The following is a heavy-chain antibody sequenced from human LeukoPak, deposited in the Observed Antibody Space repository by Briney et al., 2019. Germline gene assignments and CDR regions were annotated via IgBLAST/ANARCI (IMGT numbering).Heavy chain of an antibody. J-gene: IGHJ6*03. V-gene: IGHV4-30-2*01. CDR2: IYHSGST. CDR3: ARELVVVPAANYMDV. D-gene: IGHD2-2*01. CDR1: GGSISSGGYY. Sequence: TLSLTCTVSGGSISSGGYYWSWIRQPPGKGLEWIGYIYHSGSTYYNPSLKSRVTISVHRSKNQFSLKLSSVTAADTAVYYCARELVVVPAANYMDVWGKGTTVTVSS.